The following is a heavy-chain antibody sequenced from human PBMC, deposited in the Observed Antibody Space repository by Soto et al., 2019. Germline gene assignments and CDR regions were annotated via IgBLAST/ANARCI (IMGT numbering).Heavy chain of an antibody. V-gene: IGHV3-11*05. Sequence: GGSLRLSCAASGFTFSDYYMSWIRQAPGKGLEWVSYISSSSSYTNYADSVKGRFTISRDNAKNSLYLQMNSLRAEDTAVYYCARAVLRYFDWSRFDPWGQGTLVTVSS. D-gene: IGHD3-9*01. CDR1: GFTFSDYY. CDR3: ARAVLRYFDWSRFDP. CDR2: ISSSSSYT. J-gene: IGHJ5*02.